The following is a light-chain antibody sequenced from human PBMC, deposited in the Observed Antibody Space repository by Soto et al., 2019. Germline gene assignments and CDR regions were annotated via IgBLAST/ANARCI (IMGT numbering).Light chain of an antibody. V-gene: IGKV3-15*01. CDR3: QQYNAWPLT. J-gene: IGKJ4*01. CDR1: QSISSY. CDR2: GAS. Sequence: EIVMTQSTATLSVSPGERATLSCRASQSISSYLAWCQQKPGQAPRLLIYGASTRATGIPARFSGSGSGTAFTLTINSLQSEDFAVYYCQQYNAWPLTFGGGTKVELK.